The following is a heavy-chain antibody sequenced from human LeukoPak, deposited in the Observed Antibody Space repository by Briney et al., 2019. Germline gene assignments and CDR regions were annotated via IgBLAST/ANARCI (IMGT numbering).Heavy chain of an antibody. CDR1: GGSISSYY. D-gene: IGHD5-24*01. Sequence: PSETLSLTCTVSGGSISSYYWSWIRQPPGKGLEWIGYIYYSGSTNYNPSLKSRVTISVDTFKNQFSLKLSSVTAADTAVYYCAGDGYKTNWYFDLWGRGTLVTVSS. CDR2: IYYSGST. V-gene: IGHV4-59*01. CDR3: AGDGYKTNWYFDL. J-gene: IGHJ2*01.